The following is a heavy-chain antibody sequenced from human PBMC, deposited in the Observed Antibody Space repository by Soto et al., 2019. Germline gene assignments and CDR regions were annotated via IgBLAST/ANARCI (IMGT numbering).Heavy chain of an antibody. J-gene: IGHJ4*02. D-gene: IGHD1-7*01. CDR1: GFIFSRCS. CDR3: ARRSEELISNFDY. Sequence: PGGSLRLSCAASGFIFSRCSMNWVRQAPGEGLEWVSSISSTTNYIYYADSMKGRFTVSRDNAKNSLYLHMNSLSAEDTAVYYCARRSEELISNFDYWGQGTLVTVSS. V-gene: IGHV3-21*01. CDR2: ISSTTNYI.